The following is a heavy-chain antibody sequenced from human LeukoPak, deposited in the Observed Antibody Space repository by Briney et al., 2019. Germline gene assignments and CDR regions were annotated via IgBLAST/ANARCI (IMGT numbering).Heavy chain of an antibody. Sequence: GGSLRLSCAASGFTFSSYAMHWVRQAPGKGLEYVSAISSNGGSTYYANSVKGRFTISRDNSKNTLYLQMGSLRAEDMAVYYCARSALTRPYYLLHMDVWGKGTTVTVSS. CDR3: ARSALTRPYYLLHMDV. V-gene: IGHV3-64*01. D-gene: IGHD2/OR15-2a*01. J-gene: IGHJ6*03. CDR2: ISSNGGST. CDR1: GFTFSSYA.